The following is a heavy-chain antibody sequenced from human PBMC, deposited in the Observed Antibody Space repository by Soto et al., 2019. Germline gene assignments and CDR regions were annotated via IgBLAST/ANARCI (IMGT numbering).Heavy chain of an antibody. CDR2: ISSSSSYI. CDR1: GFTFSSYS. J-gene: IGHJ4*02. V-gene: IGHV3-21*01. CDR3: ARDFSDTVTLDY. D-gene: IGHD4-17*01. Sequence: PGGSLRLSCAASGFTFSSYSMNWVRQAPGKGLEWVSSISSSSSYIYYADSVKGRFTISRDNAKNSLYLQMNSLRAEDTAVYYCARDFSDTVTLDYWGQGTLVTVSS.